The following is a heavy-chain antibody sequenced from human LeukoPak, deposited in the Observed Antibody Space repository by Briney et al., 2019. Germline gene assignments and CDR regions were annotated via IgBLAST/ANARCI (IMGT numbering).Heavy chain of an antibody. Sequence: GASVRVSCKASGFTFYTSSMQWVRQARGQRLEWIGWIVVGSGNTNYAQKFQERVTITRDMSTSTAYMELSSLRSEDTAVYYCAAGYSSDWGDYWGQGTLVTVSS. V-gene: IGHV1-58*02. CDR2: IVVGSGNT. CDR1: GFTFYTSS. J-gene: IGHJ4*02. D-gene: IGHD6-19*01. CDR3: AAGYSSDWGDY.